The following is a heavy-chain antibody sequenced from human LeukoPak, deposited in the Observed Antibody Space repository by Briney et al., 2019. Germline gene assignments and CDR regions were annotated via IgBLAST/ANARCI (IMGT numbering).Heavy chain of an antibody. CDR3: ARAKWRRSASDAFDI. J-gene: IGHJ3*02. D-gene: IGHD1-26*01. V-gene: IGHV3-21*04. CDR1: GFTFTTYS. CDR2: ISGSSSYI. Sequence: GGSLRLSCVASGFTFTTYSMNWVRQAPGKGLEWVSSISGSSSYIYYADSVKGRFTISRDDSKNSLYLQMNSLKTEDTAVYYCARAKWRRSASDAFDISGQGTMVTVSS.